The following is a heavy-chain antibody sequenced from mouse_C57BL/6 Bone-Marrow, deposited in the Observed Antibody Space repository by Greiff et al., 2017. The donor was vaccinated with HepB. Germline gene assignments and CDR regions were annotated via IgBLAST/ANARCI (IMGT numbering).Heavy chain of an antibody. CDR1: GFSLTSYG. D-gene: IGHD1-1*01. V-gene: IGHV2-4*01. J-gene: IGHJ3*01. CDR3: APYYYGSRWFAY. Sequence: VMLVESGPGLVQPSQSLSITCTVSGFSLTSYGVHWVRQPPGKGLEWLGVIWSGGSTDYNAAFISRLSISKDNSKSQVFFKMNSLQADDTAIYYCAPYYYGSRWFAYWGQGTLVTVSA. CDR2: IWSGGST.